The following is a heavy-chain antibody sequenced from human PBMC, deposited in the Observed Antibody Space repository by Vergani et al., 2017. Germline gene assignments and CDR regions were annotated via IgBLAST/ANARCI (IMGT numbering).Heavy chain of an antibody. CDR3: AAESRDGYIKDAFDI. CDR2: IVVGSGNT. D-gene: IGHD5-24*01. V-gene: IGHV1-58*01. J-gene: IGHJ3*02. CDR1: GFTFTSSA. Sequence: QMQLVQSGPEVKKPGTSVKVSCKASGFTFTSSAVQWVRQARGQRLEWIGWIVVGSGNTNYAQKFQERVTITRELSTSTAYMELSSLRSEDTAVYYCAAESRDGYIKDAFDIWGQGTMVTVSS.